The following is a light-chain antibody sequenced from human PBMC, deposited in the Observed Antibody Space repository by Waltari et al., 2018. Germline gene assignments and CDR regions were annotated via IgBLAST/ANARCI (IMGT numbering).Light chain of an antibody. V-gene: IGLV2-18*02. J-gene: IGLJ3*02. CDR3: SSYTSSSTLV. CDR1: SRDVGSYNR. CDR2: EVS. Sequence: QSALTQPPSVSGSPGQSVTISCTGTSRDVGSYNRVSGYQQPPGTAPKLMFYEVSNRPSGVPDRFSGSKSGNTASLTISGLQAEDEADYYCSSYTSSSTLVFGGGTKLTVL.